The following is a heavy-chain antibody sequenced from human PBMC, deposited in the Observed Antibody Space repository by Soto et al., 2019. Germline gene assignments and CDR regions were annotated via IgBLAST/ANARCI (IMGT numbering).Heavy chain of an antibody. CDR2: INPGNGNT. CDR1: GYTFTSYG. V-gene: IGHV1-2*02. D-gene: IGHD5-12*01. Sequence: GASVKVSCKASGYTFTSYGMNWVRQAPGRGLEWMGWINPGNGNTKYAQKFQGRVTMTRDTSISSAYMEVTRLRSDDTAIYYCARASSGDDDELDYWGQGTPATVSS. CDR3: ARASSGDDDELDY. J-gene: IGHJ4*02.